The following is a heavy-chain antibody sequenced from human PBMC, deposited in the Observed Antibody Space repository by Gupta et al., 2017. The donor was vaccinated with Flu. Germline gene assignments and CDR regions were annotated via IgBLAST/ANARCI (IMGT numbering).Heavy chain of an antibody. Sequence: QVQLVESGGGVVQPGRSLRLSCAASGFTFSRYGMHWVRQAPGKGLEWVAIVWNNGNNKDHADSVKGRFTVSRDNSKNTLYLQMNSLRAEDTAVYYCARLSYSNFVGGLDVWGQGTTVTVSS. CDR3: ARLSYSNFVGGLDV. CDR2: VWNNGNNK. D-gene: IGHD4-11*01. J-gene: IGHJ6*02. V-gene: IGHV3-33*01. CDR1: GFTFSRYG.